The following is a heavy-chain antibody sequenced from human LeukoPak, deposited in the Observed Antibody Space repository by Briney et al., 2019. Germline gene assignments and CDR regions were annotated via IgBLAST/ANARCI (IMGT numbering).Heavy chain of an antibody. CDR1: GFTFSSYS. D-gene: IGHD5-18*01. CDR3: ASATENTAMVTGVKHDY. CDR2: ISSSISYI. Sequence: GGSLRLSCAASGFTFSSYSMNWVRQAPGKGLEWVSSISSSISYIYYADSVKGRFTTSRDNAKNSLYLQMNSLRAEDTAVYYCASATENTAMVTGVKHDYWGQGTLVTVSS. J-gene: IGHJ4*02. V-gene: IGHV3-21*01.